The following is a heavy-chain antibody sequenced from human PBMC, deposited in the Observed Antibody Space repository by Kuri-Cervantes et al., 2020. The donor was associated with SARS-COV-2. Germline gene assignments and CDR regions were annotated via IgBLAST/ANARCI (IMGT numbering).Heavy chain of an antibody. CDR3: ARDIAVASGYYFDY. J-gene: IGHJ4*02. D-gene: IGHD6-19*01. CDR2: INHSGST. Sequence: SQTLSLTCAVYGGSFSGYYWSWIRQPPGKGLEWIEEINHSGSTNYNPSLKSRVTISVDTSKNQFSLKLSSVTAADTAVYYCARDIAVASGYYFDYWGQGTLVTVSS. CDR1: GGSFSGYY. V-gene: IGHV4-34*01.